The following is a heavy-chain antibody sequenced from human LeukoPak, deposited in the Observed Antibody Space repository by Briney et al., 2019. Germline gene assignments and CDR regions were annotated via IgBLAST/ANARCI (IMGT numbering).Heavy chain of an antibody. J-gene: IGHJ4*02. CDR3: ARVTLYGESALDY. D-gene: IGHD4-17*01. CDR2: ISSSSSNI. V-gene: IGHV3-48*01. CDR1: GFTFSSDS. Sequence: GGSLRLSCAASGFTFSSDSMNWVRQAPGKGLEWVSYISSSSSNIQYADSVKGRFTISRDNAKNSLYLQMNSLRAEDTAVYFCARVTLYGESALDYWGQGTLVTVSS.